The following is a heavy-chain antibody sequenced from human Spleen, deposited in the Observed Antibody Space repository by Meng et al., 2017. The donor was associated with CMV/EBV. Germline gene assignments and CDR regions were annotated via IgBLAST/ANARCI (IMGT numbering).Heavy chain of an antibody. CDR1: GFTFSSYS. D-gene: IGHD3-3*01. Sequence: GGSLRLSCAASGFTFSSYSMNWVRQAPGKGLEWVSSISSSSSYIYYADSVKGRFTISRDNAKNSLYLQMNSLRAEDTAVYYCASGLRFTIFGVVNDAFDIWGQGTMVTVSS. CDR3: ASGLRFTIFGVVNDAFDI. V-gene: IGHV3-21*01. CDR2: ISSSSSYI. J-gene: IGHJ3*02.